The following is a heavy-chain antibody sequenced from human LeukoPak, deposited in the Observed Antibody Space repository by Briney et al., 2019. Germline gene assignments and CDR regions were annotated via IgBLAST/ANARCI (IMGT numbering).Heavy chain of an antibody. Sequence: GGSLRLSCAASGFAFSSYAMHWVRQAPGKGLEWVAVISYDGSNKYYADSVKGRFTISRDNSKNTLYLQMNSLRAEDTAVYYCARALEGRYSSGLFDYWGQGTLVTVSS. CDR1: GFAFSSYA. CDR3: ARALEGRYSSGLFDY. J-gene: IGHJ4*02. V-gene: IGHV3-30*04. CDR2: ISYDGSNK. D-gene: IGHD6-19*01.